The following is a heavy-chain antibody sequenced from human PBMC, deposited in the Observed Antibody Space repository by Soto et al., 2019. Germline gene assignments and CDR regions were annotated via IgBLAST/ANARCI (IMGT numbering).Heavy chain of an antibody. J-gene: IGHJ6*02. Sequence: QAQLEQSGGEVKKPGSSVKVSCKASRVAFSKFVTWVRQAPGLGLEWVGGIIPIFGTANYAQKFQGRVTITADDSTSTSYMEVNNLRSEDTAVYYCAKVRYSSPMGYYYGMDVWGQGTTVTVSS. D-gene: IGHD6-19*01. CDR1: RVAFSKF. CDR2: IIPIFGTA. CDR3: AKVRYSSPMGYYYGMDV. V-gene: IGHV1-69*01.